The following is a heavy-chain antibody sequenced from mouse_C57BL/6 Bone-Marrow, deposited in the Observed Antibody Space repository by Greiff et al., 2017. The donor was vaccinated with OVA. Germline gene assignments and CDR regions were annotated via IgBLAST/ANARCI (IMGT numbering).Heavy chain of an antibody. CDR1: GFTFSSYA. J-gene: IGHJ3*01. Sequence: EVQVVESGGGLVKPGGSLKLSCAASGFTFSSYAMSWVRQTPEKRLEWVATISDGGSYTYYPDNVKGRFTISRDNAKNNLYLQMSHLKSEDTAMYYCARVYGRASEGFAYWGQGTLVTVSA. CDR2: ISDGGSYT. CDR3: ARVYGRASEGFAY. D-gene: IGHD1-1*01. V-gene: IGHV5-4*01.